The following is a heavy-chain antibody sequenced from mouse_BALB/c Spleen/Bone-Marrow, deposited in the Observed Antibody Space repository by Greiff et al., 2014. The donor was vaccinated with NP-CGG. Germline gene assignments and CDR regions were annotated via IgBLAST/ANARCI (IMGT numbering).Heavy chain of an antibody. Sequence: DVMLVESGGGLVKPGESLKFSCAASGITVSSYTMSWVRQTPEKRLEWVASITGGGITYYPDSVKGRFTISRDNARNILYLQVSSLRSEDTAIYYCARHYGYVDAMDYWGQGTSVTVSS. D-gene: IGHD1-2*01. CDR3: ARHYGYVDAMDY. CDR2: ITGGGIT. J-gene: IGHJ4*01. V-gene: IGHV5-6-5*01. CDR1: GITVSSYT.